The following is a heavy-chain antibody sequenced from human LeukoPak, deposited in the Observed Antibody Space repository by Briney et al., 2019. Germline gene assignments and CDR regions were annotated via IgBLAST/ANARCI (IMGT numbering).Heavy chain of an antibody. J-gene: IGHJ4*02. CDR1: GGSISSHF. Sequence: TSETLSLTCTVSGGSISSHFWSWIRQPPGKGLEWTGYIHYSGSTNYNPSLKSRVTISVDTSKNQFSLRLSSVTAADTAVYYCARDGYSGSSLFDYWGQGTLVTVSS. V-gene: IGHV4-59*11. D-gene: IGHD1-26*01. CDR2: IHYSGST. CDR3: ARDGYSGSSLFDY.